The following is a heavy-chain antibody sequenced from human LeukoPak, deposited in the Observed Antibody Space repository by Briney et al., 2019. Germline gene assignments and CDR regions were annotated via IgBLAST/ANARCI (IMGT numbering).Heavy chain of an antibody. D-gene: IGHD2-15*01. CDR3: ARANCGGGSCYFDY. J-gene: IGHJ4*02. CDR1: GGSISSGGYY. V-gene: IGHV4-31*03. CDR2: IYYSGST. Sequence: PSETLSLTCTVSGGSISSGGYYWSWIRQHPGKGLEWIGYIYYSGSTYYNPSLKSRVTISVDTSKNQFSLKLSSVTAADTAVYYCARANCGGGSCYFDYWGQGTLVTVSS.